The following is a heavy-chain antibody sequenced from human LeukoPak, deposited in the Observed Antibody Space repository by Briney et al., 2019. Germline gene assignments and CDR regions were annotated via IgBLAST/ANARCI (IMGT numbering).Heavy chain of an antibody. Sequence: GGSLRLSCAASGFTFSRFGMHWVRQAPGKGLEWVSYITGGSSTIYYADSVKGRFTISRDNAKNSLFLQMNSLRDEDTAVYYCARRIDFWGQGTLVTVSS. CDR3: ARRIDF. V-gene: IGHV3-48*02. J-gene: IGHJ4*02. CDR2: ITGGSSTI. CDR1: GFTFSRFG.